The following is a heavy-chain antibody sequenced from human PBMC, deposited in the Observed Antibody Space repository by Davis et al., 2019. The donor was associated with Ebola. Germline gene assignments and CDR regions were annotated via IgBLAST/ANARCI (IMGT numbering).Heavy chain of an antibody. D-gene: IGHD2-15*01. CDR3: ARIRPRTRYCSGESCYSFLDY. J-gene: IGHJ4*02. Sequence: SETLSLTFPVDGGSSSAYYWSWIRQPPGKGLEWIGEISHSGSTTYTPSLKSRVTISVDTSKNQFSLKLTSVTAADTAVYYCARIRPRTRYCSGESCYSFLDYWGQGALVTVSS. CDR1: GGSSSAYY. CDR2: ISHSGST. V-gene: IGHV4-34*01.